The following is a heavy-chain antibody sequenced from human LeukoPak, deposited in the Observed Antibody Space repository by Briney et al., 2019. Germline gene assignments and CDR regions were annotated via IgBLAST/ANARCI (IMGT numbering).Heavy chain of an antibody. D-gene: IGHD6-13*01. V-gene: IGHV4-34*01. J-gene: IGHJ6*03. CDR1: GGSFSGYY. CDR2: INHSGST. Sequence: PSETLSLTCAVYGGSFSGYYWSWIRQPPGKGLEWIGEINHSGSTNYNPSLKSRVTISVDTSKNQFSLKLSSVTAADTAVYYCARGYSSSWHHYYYYMDVWGKGTTVTVSS. CDR3: ARGYSSSWHHYYYYMDV.